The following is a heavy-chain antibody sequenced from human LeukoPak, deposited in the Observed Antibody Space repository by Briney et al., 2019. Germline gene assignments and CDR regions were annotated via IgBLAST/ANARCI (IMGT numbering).Heavy chain of an antibody. CDR1: GGSISSYY. CDR2: IYYSGST. V-gene: IGHV4-59*01. J-gene: IGHJ4*02. D-gene: IGHD2-21*02. CDR3: PRGTRGGDDC. Sequence: SETLSLTCTVSGGSISSYYWSWIRQPPGKGLEWIGYIYYSGSTNYNPSLKSRVTISVDTSKNQFSLKLSSVTAADTAVYYCPRGTRGGDDCWRQGTLVTVSS.